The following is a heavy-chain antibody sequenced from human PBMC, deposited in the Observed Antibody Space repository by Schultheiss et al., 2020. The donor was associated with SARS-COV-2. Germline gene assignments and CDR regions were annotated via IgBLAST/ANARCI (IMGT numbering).Heavy chain of an antibody. J-gene: IGHJ4*02. CDR1: GGSFSGYY. CDR3: ARDTRGIFDY. Sequence: SQTLSLTCAVYGGSFSGYYWSWIRQPPGKGLEWIGEINHSGSTNYNPSLKSRVTISVDTSKNQFSLKLSSVTAADTAVYFCARDTRGIFDYWDQGPLVTVSS. V-gene: IGHV4-34*01. CDR2: INHSGST.